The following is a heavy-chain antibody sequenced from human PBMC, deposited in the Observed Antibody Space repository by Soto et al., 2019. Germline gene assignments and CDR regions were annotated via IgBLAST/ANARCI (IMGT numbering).Heavy chain of an antibody. D-gene: IGHD2-8*01. CDR1: GGSFSGYY. Sequence: PSETLSLTCAVYGGSFSGYYWSWIRQPPGKGLEWIGEINHSGSTNYNPSLKLRVTISVDTSKNQFYMQLSSVTAADTAVYYCATSSVSRLLKHWYFDLWGRGALV. V-gene: IGHV4-34*01. CDR3: ATSSVSRLLKHWYFDL. CDR2: INHSGST. J-gene: IGHJ2*01.